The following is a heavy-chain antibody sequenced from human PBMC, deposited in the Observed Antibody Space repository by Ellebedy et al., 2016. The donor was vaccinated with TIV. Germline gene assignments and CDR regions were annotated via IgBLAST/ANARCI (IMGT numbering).Heavy chain of an antibody. CDR1: GFTFSSYD. CDR3: ARGGLYGTSVEGFDY. CDR2: ISYDANNK. J-gene: IGHJ4*02. D-gene: IGHD4-17*01. Sequence: GESLKISCATSGFTFSSYDMHWVRQAPGKGLEWVALISYDANNKYYADSVKGRFTMSRDNSKNTLYLQMNSLRPEDTAVYYCARGGLYGTSVEGFDYWGQGTLVTVSS. V-gene: IGHV3-30*03.